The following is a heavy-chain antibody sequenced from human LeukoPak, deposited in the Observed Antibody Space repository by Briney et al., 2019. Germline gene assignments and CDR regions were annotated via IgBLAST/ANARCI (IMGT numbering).Heavy chain of an antibody. CDR1: GFTFSNYW. CDR2: INRDGSER. J-gene: IGHJ6*02. CDR3: ARRNAMDV. V-gene: IGHV3-7*03. Sequence: GGSLRLFCVASGFTFSNYWMTWVRQAPGKGLEWVANINRDGSERYYVDSVKGRFTISRDDAKSSLYLQMNSLRAEDTAVYYCARRNAMDVWGQGTTVIVFS.